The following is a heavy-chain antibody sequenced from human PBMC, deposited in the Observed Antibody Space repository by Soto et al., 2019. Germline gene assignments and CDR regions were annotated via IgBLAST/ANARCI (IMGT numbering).Heavy chain of an antibody. J-gene: IGHJ6*02. CDR1: GYTFTSYD. V-gene: IGHV1-8*01. CDR2: MNPNSGNT. D-gene: IGHD6-19*01. CDR3: ARDYSSGYGMDV. Sequence: ASVKVSCKASGYTFTSYDINWVRQATGQGLEWMGWMNPNSGNTDYAQKFQGRVTMTRNTSISTAYMELSSLRSEDTAVYYCARDYSSGYGMDVWGQGTTVIVSS.